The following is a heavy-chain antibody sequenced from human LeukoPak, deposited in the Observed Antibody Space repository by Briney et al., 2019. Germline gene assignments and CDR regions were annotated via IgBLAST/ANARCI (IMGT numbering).Heavy chain of an antibody. CDR1: GFTFSSSA. CDR3: ARTYYYDSSGYSQH. Sequence: PGGSLRLSCAASGFTFSSSAMSWVRQAPGKGLEWVSAISGSGGSTYYADSVKGRFTISRDNAKNTLYLQMNSLRAEDTAVYYCARTYYYDSSGYSQHWGQGTLVTVSS. CDR2: ISGSGGST. D-gene: IGHD3-22*01. J-gene: IGHJ1*01. V-gene: IGHV3-23*01.